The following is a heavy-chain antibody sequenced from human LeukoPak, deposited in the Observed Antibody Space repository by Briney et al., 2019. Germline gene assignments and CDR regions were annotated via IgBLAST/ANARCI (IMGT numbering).Heavy chain of an antibody. CDR2: IRGSGGGT. Sequence: GGSLRLSCAASGFTFSSYAMSWVRQPPGKGLEWVSAIRGSGGGTYYADSMKGRFTISRDNSKNTLYLQMNSLRDEDTALYYCAKAGIGVVGYFDDWGQGTLVTVSS. CDR1: GFTFSSYA. D-gene: IGHD6-19*01. CDR3: AKAGIGVVGYFDD. V-gene: IGHV3-23*01. J-gene: IGHJ4*02.